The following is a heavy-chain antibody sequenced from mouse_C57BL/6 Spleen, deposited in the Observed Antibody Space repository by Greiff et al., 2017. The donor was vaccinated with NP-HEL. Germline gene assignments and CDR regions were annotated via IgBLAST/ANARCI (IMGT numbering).Heavy chain of an antibody. CDR1: GFTFSDYG. Sequence: EVKLMESGGGLVQPGGSLKLSCAASGFTFSDYGMAWVRQAPRKGPEWVAFISNLAYSIYYADTVTGRFTISRENAKNTLYLEMSSLRSEDTAMYYCARHWDYGSSYDWYFDVWGTGTTVTVSS. D-gene: IGHD1-1*01. J-gene: IGHJ1*03. CDR2: ISNLAYSI. CDR3: ARHWDYGSSYDWYFDV. V-gene: IGHV5-15*01.